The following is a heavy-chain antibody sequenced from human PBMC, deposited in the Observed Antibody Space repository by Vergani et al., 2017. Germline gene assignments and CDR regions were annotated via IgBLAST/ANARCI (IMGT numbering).Heavy chain of an antibody. CDR1: GFTFSSYG. CDR2: ISYDGSNK. CDR3: AKXSSDFWSGQGAFYI. V-gene: IGHV3-30*18. Sequence: QVQLVESGGGVVQPGRSLRLSCAASGFTFSSYGMHWVRQAPGKGLEWVAVISYDGSNKYYADSVKGRFTISRDNSKNTMYLQLNSLRAEDTAVYYCAKXSSDFWSGQGAFYIWGQGTMVTVSS. J-gene: IGHJ3*02. D-gene: IGHD3-3*01.